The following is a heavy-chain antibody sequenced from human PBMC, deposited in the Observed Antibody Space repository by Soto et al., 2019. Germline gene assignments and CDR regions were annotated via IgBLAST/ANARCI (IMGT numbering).Heavy chain of an antibody. CDR2: IIPMFAAT. CDR3: ARRGIVAVPAALSSYDDYTNYRFDS. CDR1: GGSFSDFA. V-gene: IGHV1-69*01. Sequence: QVQLAQSGAEVRKPGSSVKVSCRASGGSFSDFAFSWVRQAPGQGLEWMGGIIPMFAATKYAQRFQDRVTHTAAASTKRVYLALSSHTPDASAVYYWARRGIVAVPAALSSYDDYTNYRFDSWGQGTLVSVSS. D-gene: IGHD2-15*01. J-gene: IGHJ4*02.